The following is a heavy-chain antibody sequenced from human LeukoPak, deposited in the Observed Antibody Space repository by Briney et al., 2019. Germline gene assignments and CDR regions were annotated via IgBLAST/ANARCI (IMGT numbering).Heavy chain of an antibody. J-gene: IGHJ5*02. V-gene: IGHV4-34*01. CDR1: GGSFSGYY. CDR2: INHSGST. Sequence: SETLSLTCAVYGGSFSGYYWSWIRQPPGKGLEWIGEINHSGSTNYNPSLKSRVTISVDTSKNQFSLRLSSVTAADTAVYYCARGSPMGLNWFDPWGQGTLVTVSS. CDR3: ARGSPMGLNWFDP. D-gene: IGHD3-16*01.